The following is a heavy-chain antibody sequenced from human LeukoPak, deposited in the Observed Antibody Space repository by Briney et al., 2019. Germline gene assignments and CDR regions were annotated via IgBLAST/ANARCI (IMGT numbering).Heavy chain of an antibody. CDR1: EFTFCSYG. J-gene: IGHJ3*02. Sequence: GGSLRLSCAASEFTFCSYGMHWVRQAPGKGLEWVAVIWYDGSNKYYADSVKGRFTISRDNSNNTLYLQMNSLRAEDTAVYYCAHIRGSSWDDAFDIWGQGTMVTVSS. CDR3: AHIRGSSWDDAFDI. V-gene: IGHV3-33*01. D-gene: IGHD6-13*01. CDR2: IWYDGSNK.